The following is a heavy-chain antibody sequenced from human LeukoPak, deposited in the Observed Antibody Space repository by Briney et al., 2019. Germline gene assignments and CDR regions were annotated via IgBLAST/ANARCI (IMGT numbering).Heavy chain of an antibody. V-gene: IGHV3-23*01. J-gene: IGHJ4*02. Sequence: GGSLRLSCAASGFTFSSYAMGWVRQAPGKGLEWVSAISGSGGSTYYADSVKGRFTISRDNSKNTLYLQMNSLRAEDTAVYYCAKDLGSSWGLDYWGQGTLVTVSS. CDR1: GFTFSSYA. CDR3: AKDLGSSWGLDY. CDR2: ISGSGGST. D-gene: IGHD6-13*01.